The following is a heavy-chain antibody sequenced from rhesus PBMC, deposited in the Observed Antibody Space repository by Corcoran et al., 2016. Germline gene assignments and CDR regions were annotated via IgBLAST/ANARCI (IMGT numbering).Heavy chain of an antibody. CDR3: ARDQDGLDS. J-gene: IGHJ6*01. CDR2: IYGSSAST. CDR1: GGSISDSYR. Sequence: QVQLQESGPGVVKPSETLSLTCAVSGGSISDSYRWSWIRQPPGKGLEWMGYIYGSSASTNYNPSLKSRVTISKDTSKNQFSLKLSSVTAADTAVYYCARDQDGLDSWGQGVVVTVSS. V-gene: IGHV4S10*01.